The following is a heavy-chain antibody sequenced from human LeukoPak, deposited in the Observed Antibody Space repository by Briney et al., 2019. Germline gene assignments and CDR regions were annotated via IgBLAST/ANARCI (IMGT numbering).Heavy chain of an antibody. CDR2: ISGSGGST. V-gene: IGHV3-23*01. Sequence: GGSLRLSCAASGFTFSSYEMNWVRQAPGKGLEWVSAISGSGGSTYYADSVKGRFTISRDNSKNTLYLQMNSLRAEDTAVYYCAKSPSGWYNWFDPWGQGTLVTVSS. CDR3: AKSPSGWYNWFDP. J-gene: IGHJ5*02. CDR1: GFTFSSYE. D-gene: IGHD6-19*01.